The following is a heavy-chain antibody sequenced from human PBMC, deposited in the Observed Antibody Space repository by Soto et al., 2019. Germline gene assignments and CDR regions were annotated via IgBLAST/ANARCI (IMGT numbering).Heavy chain of an antibody. CDR3: ARLAARSSGSSDY. Sequence: HGESLKISCKGSGYSFTYYWITWVRQMPGKGLEWMGRIDPSDSYTNYSPSFQGHVTISADKSISTAYLQWSSLKASDTAMYYCARLAARSSGSSDYWGQGTLVTVSS. CDR2: IDPSDSYT. J-gene: IGHJ4*02. D-gene: IGHD1-26*01. V-gene: IGHV5-10-1*01. CDR1: GYSFTYYW.